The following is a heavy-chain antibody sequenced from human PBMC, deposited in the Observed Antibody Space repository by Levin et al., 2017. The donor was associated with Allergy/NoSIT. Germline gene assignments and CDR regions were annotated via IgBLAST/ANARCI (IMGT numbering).Heavy chain of an antibody. Sequence: GGSLRLSCAASGFTFSSYWMSWVRQAPGKGLEWVANIKQDGSEKYYVDSVKGRFTISRDNAKNSLYLQMNSLRAEDTAVYYCARGGSSWHTSFDYWGQGTLVTVSS. V-gene: IGHV3-7*03. J-gene: IGHJ4*02. D-gene: IGHD6-13*01. CDR1: GFTFSSYW. CDR3: ARGGSSWHTSFDY. CDR2: IKQDGSEK.